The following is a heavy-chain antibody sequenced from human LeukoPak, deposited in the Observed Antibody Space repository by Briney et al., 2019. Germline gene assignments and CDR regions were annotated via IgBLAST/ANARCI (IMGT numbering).Heavy chain of an antibody. Sequence: GGSLRLSCAASGFTFSNAWMSWVRQAPGKGLEWVGRIKSKTDGGTTDYAAPVKGRFTISRDDSKNTLYLQMNSLKTEDTAVYYCTTAPAFRYYYDSSGHYYFDYWGQGTLVTVSS. CDR1: GFTFSNAW. CDR3: TTAPAFRYYYDSSGHYYFDY. D-gene: IGHD3-22*01. CDR2: IKSKTDGGTT. J-gene: IGHJ4*02. V-gene: IGHV3-15*01.